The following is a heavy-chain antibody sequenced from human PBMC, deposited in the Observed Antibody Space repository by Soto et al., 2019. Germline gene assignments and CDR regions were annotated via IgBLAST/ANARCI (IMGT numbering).Heavy chain of an antibody. CDR3: ARGASGHSYRSPTFDY. CDR2: FLGAGST. J-gene: IGHJ4*02. D-gene: IGHD3-16*02. CDR1: GFTLSSNY. V-gene: IGHV3-66*01. Sequence: EVQLVESGGGLVRPGGSLRLSCAVSGFTLSSNYMTWVRQVPGQGLDWVSIFLGAGSTYYSDSVRGRFTISRDTSKNTLYLQMTYLRAEDTAVYYCARGASGHSYRSPTFDYWGQGTLVTVSS.